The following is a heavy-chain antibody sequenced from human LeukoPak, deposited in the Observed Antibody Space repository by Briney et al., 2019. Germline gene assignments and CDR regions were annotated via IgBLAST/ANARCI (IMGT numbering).Heavy chain of an antibody. D-gene: IGHD3-22*01. CDR1: VGTFSNYA. V-gene: IGHV1-69*13. J-gene: IGHJ4*02. CDR2: IIPIFGTA. Sequence: SVKVSCKASVGTFSNYAISWVRQAPGQGLEWMGGIIPIFGTANYAQKFQGRVTITADESTSTAYMEPSSLRSEDTAVYYCARGGDYYDSSGYYYVPIDYWGQGTLVTVSS. CDR3: ARGGDYYDSSGYYYVPIDY.